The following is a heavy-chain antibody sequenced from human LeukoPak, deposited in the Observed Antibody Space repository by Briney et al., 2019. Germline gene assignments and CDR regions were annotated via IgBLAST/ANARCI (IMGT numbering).Heavy chain of an antibody. Sequence: PGGSLRLSCAASGFTFSSYAMSWVRQPPGKGLEWVSAISGSGGSTYYADSVKGRFTISRDNSKNTLYLQMNSLRAEDTAVYYCAKVGEGGYYYYYMDVWGKGTTVTVSS. J-gene: IGHJ6*03. V-gene: IGHV3-23*01. CDR2: ISGSGGST. D-gene: IGHD3-10*01. CDR1: GFTFSSYA. CDR3: AKVGEGGYYYYYMDV.